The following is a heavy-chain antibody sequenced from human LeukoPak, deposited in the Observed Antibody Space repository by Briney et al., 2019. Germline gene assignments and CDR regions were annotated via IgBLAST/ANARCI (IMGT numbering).Heavy chain of an antibody. CDR2: ISGSGGST. Sequence: GVSLRLSCAASGVTFSSYAMSWVRQAPGKGLEWVSAISGSGGSTYYADSVKGRFTISRDNSKNTLYLQMNSLRAEDTAVYYCAKEPLDFWSGYFDYWGQGTLVTVSS. V-gene: IGHV3-23*01. D-gene: IGHD3-3*01. CDR1: GVTFSSYA. CDR3: AKEPLDFWSGYFDY. J-gene: IGHJ4*02.